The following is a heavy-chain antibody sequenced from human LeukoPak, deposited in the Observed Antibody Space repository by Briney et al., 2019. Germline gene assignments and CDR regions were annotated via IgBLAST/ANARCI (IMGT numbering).Heavy chain of an antibody. V-gene: IGHV4-59*12. Sequence: PSETPSLTCTVSGGSISSYYWSWIRQPPGKGLEWIGYIYYSGSTNYNPSLKSRVTISVDTSKNQFSLKLSSVTAADTAVYYCATPGGYCSGGSCYYDYWGQGTLVTVSS. CDR3: ATPGGYCSGGSCYYDY. J-gene: IGHJ4*02. CDR1: GGSISSYY. CDR2: IYYSGST. D-gene: IGHD2-15*01.